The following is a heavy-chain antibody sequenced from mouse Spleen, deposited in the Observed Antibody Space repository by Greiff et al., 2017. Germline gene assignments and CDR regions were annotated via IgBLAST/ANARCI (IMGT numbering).Heavy chain of an antibody. Sequence: VQLQQSGAELAKPGASVEVSCKASGYTFTSYWMHWVKKRAGQGLEWIGYINPSSGYTKYNQKFKDKATLTADKSSSTAYMQLSSLTYEDSAVYYCARCVSSGYYAMDYWGQGTSVTVSS. CDR3: ARCVSSGYYAMDY. D-gene: IGHD3-2*02. J-gene: IGHJ4*01. CDR2: INPSSGYT. V-gene: IGHV1-7*01. CDR1: GYTFTSYW.